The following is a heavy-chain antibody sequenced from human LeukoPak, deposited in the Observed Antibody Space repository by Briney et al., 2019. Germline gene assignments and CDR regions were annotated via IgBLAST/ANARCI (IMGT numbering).Heavy chain of an antibody. J-gene: IGHJ5*02. CDR2: TYYTGST. Sequence: PSETLSLTCTVSGASINSFYWSWIRQPPGKRLEWIGYTYYTGSTDFNPSLKSRVTISLDTSKNQFSLNLTSVTAADTAVYFCARGKDWFDPWGQGTLVTVSS. V-gene: IGHV4-59*01. CDR3: ARGKDWFDP. CDR1: GASINSFY.